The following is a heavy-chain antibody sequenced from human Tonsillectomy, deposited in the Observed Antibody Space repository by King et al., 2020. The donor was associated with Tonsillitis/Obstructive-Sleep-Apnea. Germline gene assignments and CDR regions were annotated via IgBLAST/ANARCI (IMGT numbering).Heavy chain of an antibody. CDR1: GFTFSSYS. V-gene: IGHV3-21*01. CDR3: ARDKTTVSSFYYYYYMDV. CDR2: ISSSSSYI. Sequence: QLVQSGGGLVKPGGSLRLSCAASGFTFSSYSMNWVRQAPGKGLEWVSSISSSSSYIYYADSVKGRFTISRDNAKNSLYLQMNSLRAEDTAVYYCARDKTTVSSFYYYYYMDVWGKGTTVTVSS. J-gene: IGHJ6*03. D-gene: IGHD4-11*01.